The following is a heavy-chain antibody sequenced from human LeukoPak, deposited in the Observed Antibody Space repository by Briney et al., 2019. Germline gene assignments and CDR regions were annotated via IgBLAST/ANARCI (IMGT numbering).Heavy chain of an antibody. V-gene: IGHV4-39*07. CDR2: IFHSGTT. CDR3: ASERWSRRSYFDY. Sequence: PSETLSLTCSVSGDSVSNSHYYWAWIRQPPGKGLEWIGTIFHSGTTYYSPSPTGRVTISVDTSMTQFSLRLSSLTAADTAVYYCASERWSRRSYFDYWGQGILVTVSS. J-gene: IGHJ4*02. CDR1: GDSVSNSHYY. D-gene: IGHD5-24*01.